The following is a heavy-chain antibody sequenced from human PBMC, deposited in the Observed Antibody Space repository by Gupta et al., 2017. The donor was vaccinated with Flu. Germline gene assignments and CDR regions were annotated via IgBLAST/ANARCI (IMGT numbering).Heavy chain of an antibody. Sequence: WVRPAPGKGLEWVAIIWHDGRNKYYADSVKGRFTISRDNSKNTLYLEMNSRRAEDTAVYYCARGATPQNFDYWGLGTLVTVSS. CDR3: ARGATPQNFDY. CDR2: IWHDGRNK. V-gene: IGHV3-33*01. D-gene: IGHD2-15*01. J-gene: IGHJ4*02.